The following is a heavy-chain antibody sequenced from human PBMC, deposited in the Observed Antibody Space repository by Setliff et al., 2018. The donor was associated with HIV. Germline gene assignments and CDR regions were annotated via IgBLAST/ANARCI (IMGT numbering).Heavy chain of an antibody. V-gene: IGHV1-46*02. Sequence: ASVKVSCKASGYTFNSAYINWVRQAPGQGLEWMGIINPSAGSTSYAQRFQDRVTMTTDTSTSTAYMELSNLRSEDTAVYYCARGLWLVLYYFGYWGQGTLVTVSS. D-gene: IGHD6-19*01. CDR3: ARGLWLVLYYFGY. CDR2: INPSAGST. CDR1: GYTFNSAY. J-gene: IGHJ4*02.